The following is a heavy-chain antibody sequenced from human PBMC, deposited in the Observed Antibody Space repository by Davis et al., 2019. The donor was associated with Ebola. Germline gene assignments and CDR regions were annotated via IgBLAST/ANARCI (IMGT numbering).Heavy chain of an antibody. CDR2: IKQDGSEK. CDR3: ARDSTSGGHSSGWYTGTYFDY. V-gene: IGHV3-7*01. Sequence: GESLKISCAASGFTFSSYWMSWVRQAPGKGLEWVANIKQDGSEKYYVDSVKGRFTISRDNAKNSLYLQMNSLRAEDTAVYYCARDSTSGGHSSGWYTGTYFDYWGQGTLVTVSS. J-gene: IGHJ4*02. CDR1: GFTFSSYW. D-gene: IGHD6-19*01.